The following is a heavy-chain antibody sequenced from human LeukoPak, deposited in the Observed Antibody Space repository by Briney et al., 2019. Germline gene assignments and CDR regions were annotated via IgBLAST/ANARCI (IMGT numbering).Heavy chain of an antibody. V-gene: IGHV4-59*11. D-gene: IGHD6-13*01. CDR3: AVEGITGFGWFDP. CDR1: GGSISSHY. Sequence: PSETLSLTYTVSGGSISSHYWSWIRQPPGKGLEWIGYIHYRGGTNYNPSLTSRVTISVDTSRNQFSLKLSSVTAADTAVYYCAVEGITGFGWFDPWGQGTLVTVSS. CDR2: IHYRGGT. J-gene: IGHJ5*02.